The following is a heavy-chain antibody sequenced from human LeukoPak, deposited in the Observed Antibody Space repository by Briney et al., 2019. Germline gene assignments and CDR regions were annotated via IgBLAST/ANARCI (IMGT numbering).Heavy chain of an antibody. Sequence: SETLSLTCAVYGGSFSGFYWSWIRQPPGKGLEWIGEINHSGSTNYNPSLKSRVTISVDTSKNQFSLKLSSVTAADTAVYYCAIAAGLDNWFDPWGQGTLVTVSS. J-gene: IGHJ5*02. V-gene: IGHV4-34*01. CDR1: GGSFSGFY. CDR2: INHSGST. D-gene: IGHD6-13*01. CDR3: AIAAGLDNWFDP.